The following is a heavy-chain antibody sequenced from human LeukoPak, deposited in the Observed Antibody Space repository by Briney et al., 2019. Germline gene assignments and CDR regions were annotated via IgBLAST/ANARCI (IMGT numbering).Heavy chain of an antibody. D-gene: IGHD6-19*01. CDR2: INPSGGST. J-gene: IGHJ4*02. V-gene: IGHV1-46*01. CDR1: GYTFTSYY. Sequence: ASVKVSCKASGYTFTSYYMHWVRQAPGQGLEWMGIINPSGGSTSYAQKFQGRVTMTEDTSTDTAYMELSSLRSEDTAVYYCATEGYSSGPSFNWGQGTLVTVSS. CDR3: ATEGYSSGPSFN.